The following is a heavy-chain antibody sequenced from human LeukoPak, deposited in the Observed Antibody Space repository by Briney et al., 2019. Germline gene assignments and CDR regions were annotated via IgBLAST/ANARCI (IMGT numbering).Heavy chain of an antibody. Sequence: GGSLRLPCAASGFTFSSYAMSRVRQAPGKGLEWVSGISGSGDSTYYADSVKGRFTISRDNSKNTLYLQMNSLRAEDTAVYCCAKEGYSYGYYYYMDVWGKGTTVTVSS. V-gene: IGHV3-23*01. J-gene: IGHJ6*03. D-gene: IGHD5-18*01. CDR1: GFTFSSYA. CDR3: AKEGYSYGYYYYMDV. CDR2: ISGSGDST.